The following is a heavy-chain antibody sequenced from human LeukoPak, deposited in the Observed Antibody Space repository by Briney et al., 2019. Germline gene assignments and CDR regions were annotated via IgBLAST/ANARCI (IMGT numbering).Heavy chain of an antibody. CDR3: ARDHGDPDMGFGVANWFDP. Sequence: GGSLRLSCAASGFTFSSYAMSWVRQAPGKGLEWVSAISGSGGSTYCADSVKGRFTTSRDNSKNTLYLQMNSLRAEDTAVYYCARDHGDPDMGFGVANWFDPWGQGTLVTVSS. J-gene: IGHJ5*02. CDR2: ISGSGGST. D-gene: IGHD3-3*01. V-gene: IGHV3-23*01. CDR1: GFTFSSYA.